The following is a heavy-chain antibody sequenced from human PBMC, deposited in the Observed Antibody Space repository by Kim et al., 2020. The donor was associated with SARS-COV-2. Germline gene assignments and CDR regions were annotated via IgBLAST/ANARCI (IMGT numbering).Heavy chain of an antibody. J-gene: IGHJ4*02. D-gene: IGHD3-22*01. Sequence: PSFQGQLTISADQSISTAYLQWSSLKASDTAMYYCARGDTHSSPPSFDYWGQGTLVTVSS. V-gene: IGHV5-51*01. CDR3: ARGDTHSSPPSFDY.